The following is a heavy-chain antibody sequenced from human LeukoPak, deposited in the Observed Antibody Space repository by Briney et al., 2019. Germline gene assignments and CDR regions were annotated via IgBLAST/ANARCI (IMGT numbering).Heavy chain of an antibody. CDR1: GFTFSSYA. CDR3: AKDAKYYDFWSGPCSL. J-gene: IGHJ4*02. D-gene: IGHD3-3*01. CDR2: ISGSGGST. V-gene: IGHV3-23*01. Sequence: PGGSLRLSCAASGFTFSSYAMSWVRQAPGKGLEWVSAISGSGGSTYYADSVKGRFTISRDNSKNTLYLQMNSLRAEDTAVYYCAKDAKYYDFWSGPCSLWGQGTLVTVSS.